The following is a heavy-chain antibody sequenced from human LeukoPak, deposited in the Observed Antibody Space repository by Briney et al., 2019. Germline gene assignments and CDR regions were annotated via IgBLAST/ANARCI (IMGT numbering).Heavy chain of an antibody. V-gene: IGHV3-7*01. CDR1: GFTFSSYW. D-gene: IGHD3-10*01. CDR3: ARDTHYYGSGSPAFDI. CDR2: INQDGSEK. Sequence: GGSLRLSCVASGFTFSSYWMSWVRQAPGKGLKWLANINQDGSEKYDVDSAKGRFTISRDNAKNSLYLQMNSLRVEDTAMYYCARDTHYYGSGSPAFDIWGQGTMVTVSS. J-gene: IGHJ3*02.